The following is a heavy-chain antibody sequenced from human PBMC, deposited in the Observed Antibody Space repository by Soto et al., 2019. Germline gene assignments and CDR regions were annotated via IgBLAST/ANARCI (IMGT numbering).Heavy chain of an antibody. D-gene: IGHD6-6*01. V-gene: IGHV3-30*18. CDR2: ISYHGSNR. J-gene: IGHJ4*02. Sequence: QVQLVESGGGVVQPGRSLRLSCAVSGFTFSNYGMHWVRQAPGKGLEWLAVISYHGSNRYYADSVEGRFTISRDNSKNALYLQMSSLRAEDTTVYYCAKDNNVMQEYCTASYFDSWGQGTLVTVSS. CDR3: AKDNNVMQEYCTASYFDS. CDR1: GFTFSNYG.